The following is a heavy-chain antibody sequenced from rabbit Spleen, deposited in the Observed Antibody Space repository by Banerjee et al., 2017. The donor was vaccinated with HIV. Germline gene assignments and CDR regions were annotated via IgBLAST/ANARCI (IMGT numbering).Heavy chain of an antibody. CDR3: VRDPGYAGYAAYDYAYFNL. D-gene: IGHD4-2*01. V-gene: IGHV1S7*01. CDR2: IDPIFGST. Sequence: QLKESGGGLVQPGGSLKLSCKASGFDFSSYGMSWVRQAPGKGLEWIGYIDPIFGSTYYASWVNGRFTISSHNAQNTLYLQLNSLTAADTATYFCVRDPGYAGYAAYDYAYFNLWGQGTLVTVS. J-gene: IGHJ4*01. CDR1: GFDFSSYG.